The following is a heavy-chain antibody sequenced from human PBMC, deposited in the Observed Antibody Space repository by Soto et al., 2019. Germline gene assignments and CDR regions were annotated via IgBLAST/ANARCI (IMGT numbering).Heavy chain of an antibody. Sequence: QVQLVESGGGVVQPGRSLRLSCAASGFTFSSYAMHWVRQAPGKGLEWVAVISYDGSNKYYADSVKGRFTISRDNSKNTLYLQMNSLRAEGTAVYYCARDLLWRGVSVATIARGLDYWGQGTLVTVSS. CDR1: GFTFSSYA. CDR2: ISYDGSNK. V-gene: IGHV3-30-3*01. D-gene: IGHD5-12*01. CDR3: ARDLLWRGVSVATIARGLDY. J-gene: IGHJ4*02.